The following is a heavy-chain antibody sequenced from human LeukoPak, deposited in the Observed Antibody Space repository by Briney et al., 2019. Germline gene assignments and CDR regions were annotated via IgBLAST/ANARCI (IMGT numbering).Heavy chain of an antibody. CDR2: ISYDGSNK. Sequence: PGRSLRLSCAASGFTFSSYAMHWVRQAPGKGLEWVAVISYDGSNKYYADSVKGRFTISRDNSKNTLYLQMNSLRAEDTAVYYCARVRDGYNSGLDFDYWGQGTLVTVSS. V-gene: IGHV3-30-3*01. J-gene: IGHJ4*02. D-gene: IGHD5-24*01. CDR3: ARVRDGYNSGLDFDY. CDR1: GFTFSSYA.